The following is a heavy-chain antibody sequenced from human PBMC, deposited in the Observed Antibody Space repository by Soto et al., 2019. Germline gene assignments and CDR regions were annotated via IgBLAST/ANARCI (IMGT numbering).Heavy chain of an antibody. CDR3: ARVKSYDILTGYSTWFDP. D-gene: IGHD3-9*01. CDR1: GYTINIYE. J-gene: IGHJ5*02. CDR2: MNPNSGNT. V-gene: IGHV1-8*02. Sequence: ASAKVGCKSSGYTINIYEIDGVRPATGQGLEWMGWMNPNSGNTGYAQNFQGRVTMTRNTSISTAYMELSSLRSEDTAVYYCARVKSYDILTGYSTWFDPWGQGTLVTVSS.